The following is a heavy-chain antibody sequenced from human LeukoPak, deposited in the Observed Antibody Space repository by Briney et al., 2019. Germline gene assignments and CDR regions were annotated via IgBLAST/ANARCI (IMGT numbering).Heavy chain of an antibody. V-gene: IGHV3-23*01. CDR3: AKDRDTYYYDSAGPGPDAFDI. Sequence: GESLRLSSAASGFIFSSYAMSWVRQALGKGLEWVSTISSSGYSTYYADSVKGRFTISRDNSKNTLYLQMNSLRAEDTAVYYCAKDRDTYYYDSAGPGPDAFDIWGQGTMVTV. J-gene: IGHJ3*02. CDR1: GFIFSSYA. D-gene: IGHD3-22*01. CDR2: ISSSGYST.